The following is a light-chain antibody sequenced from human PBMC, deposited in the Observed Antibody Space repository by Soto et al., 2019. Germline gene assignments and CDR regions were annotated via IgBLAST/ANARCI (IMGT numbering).Light chain of an antibody. Sequence: DIVMTQTPLSSPVTLGQPASISCRSSQSLVHRDGNTYLSWLQLRPGQPPRLLIYKISNRFSGVPDRFSGSGAGTDFTLTISSLEPEDFAVYYCQQRSNWPRWTFGQGTKVDIK. CDR3: QQRSNWPRWT. CDR2: KIS. J-gene: IGKJ1*01. V-gene: IGKV2-24*01. CDR1: QSLVHRDGNTY.